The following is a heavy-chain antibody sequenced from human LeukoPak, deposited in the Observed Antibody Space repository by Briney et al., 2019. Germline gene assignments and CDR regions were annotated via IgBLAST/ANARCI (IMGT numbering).Heavy chain of an antibody. CDR2: IYYSGIT. D-gene: IGHD5-18*01. CDR1: GGSINTYY. V-gene: IGHV4-59*01. CDR3: VRGGYGSLTFDY. Sequence: PETLSLTCTVSGGSINTYYWSWIRQPPGKGLEWIGYIYYSGITKYNPSLKSRVTISVDTSKNQFSLKLSSVTAADTALYYCVRGGYGSLTFDYWGQGTLVTVSS. J-gene: IGHJ4*02.